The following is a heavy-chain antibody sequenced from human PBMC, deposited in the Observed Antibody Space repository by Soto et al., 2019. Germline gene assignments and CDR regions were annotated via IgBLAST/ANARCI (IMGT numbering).Heavy chain of an antibody. CDR3: ARRITSSTGWDY. V-gene: IGHV5-51*01. CDR2: IHGGDSNT. D-gene: IGHD6-19*01. CDR1: GYMFTSYW. Sequence: GESLKISCKGSGYMFTSYWIGWVRQMPGKGLEWMGIIHGGDSNTRYSPSFDGQVTISTDKSINTAYLQWSSLKASDTAMYYCARRITSSTGWDYWGQGTLVTVSS. J-gene: IGHJ4*02.